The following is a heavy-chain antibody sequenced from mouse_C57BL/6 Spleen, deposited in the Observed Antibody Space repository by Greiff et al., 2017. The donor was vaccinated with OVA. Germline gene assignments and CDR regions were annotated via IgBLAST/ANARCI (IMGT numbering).Heavy chain of an antibody. CDR3: ARDIGVDG. D-gene: IGHD2-14*01. Sequence: EVKLMESGGGLVKPGGSLKLSCAASGFTFSSYAMSWVRQTPEKRLEWVATISDGGSYTYYPDNVTGRFTISRDNAKNNLYLQMSHLKSEDTAMYYCARDIGVDGWGTGTTVTVSS. CDR1: GFTFSSYA. V-gene: IGHV5-4*01. CDR2: ISDGGSYT. J-gene: IGHJ1*03.